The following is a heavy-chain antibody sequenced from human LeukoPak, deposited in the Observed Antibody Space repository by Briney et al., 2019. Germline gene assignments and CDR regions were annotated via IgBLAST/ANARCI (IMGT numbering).Heavy chain of an antibody. CDR2: IIPIFGTA. CDR1: GGTFSSYA. J-gene: IGHJ4*02. Sequence: SVKVSCKASGGTFSSYAISWVRQAPGQGLEWMGGIIPIFGTANYAQKFQGRVTITADESTSTAYMELSSLRSEDTAVYYCASAPDYGGSFDYWGQGTLVTVSS. D-gene: IGHD4-23*01. V-gene: IGHV1-69*13. CDR3: ASAPDYGGSFDY.